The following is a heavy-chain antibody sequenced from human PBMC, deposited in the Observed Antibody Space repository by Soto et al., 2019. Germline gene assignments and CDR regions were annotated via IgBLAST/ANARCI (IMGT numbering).Heavy chain of an antibody. CDR1: GFTFSNYA. V-gene: IGHV3-30*04. Sequence: QVQLVESGGGVVQPGRSLRLSCAASGFTFSNYAIYWVRQAPGKGLEWVAIISYDGGRKYYADPVKGRFTISRDNSKNTLYLQMNSLRAEVAALYYCARNTYDRYCTNGVCTLDYYYYGMDVWGQGTTVTVSS. CDR3: ARNTYDRYCTNGVCTLDYYYYGMDV. J-gene: IGHJ6*02. CDR2: ISYDGGRK. D-gene: IGHD2-8*01.